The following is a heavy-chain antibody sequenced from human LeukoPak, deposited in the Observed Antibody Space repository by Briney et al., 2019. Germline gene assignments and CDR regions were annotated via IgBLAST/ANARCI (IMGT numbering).Heavy chain of an antibody. J-gene: IGHJ3*02. CDR2: ISGGGGST. CDR3: AKSGGDYYDSSGYDAFDI. CDR1: GFTFSCYP. Sequence: GGSLRLSCAASGFTFSCYPMRGGRQAPGKGLEWVSAISGGGGSTYYADSGKGRFTIARDNSKNTLYLQLNSLRADDTAVYYCAKSGGDYYDSSGYDAFDIWGQGTMVTVSS. V-gene: IGHV3-23*01. D-gene: IGHD3-22*01.